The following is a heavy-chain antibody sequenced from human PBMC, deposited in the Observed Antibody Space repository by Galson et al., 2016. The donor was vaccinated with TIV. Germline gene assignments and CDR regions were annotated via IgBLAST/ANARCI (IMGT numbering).Heavy chain of an antibody. CDR2: INPATGGA. V-gene: IGHV1-2*02. CDR1: GYTFTDFY. J-gene: IGHJ4*02. Sequence: SVKVSCKASGYTFTDFYIHWVRQAPGHGLEWLGWINPATGGAIYAQAFEGRVTMTRDTSINPAYMELRRLRSDDTAVYFFAPNDGGSVNPPFDYWGQGTLFTVPS. CDR3: APNDGGSVNPPFDY. D-gene: IGHD3-10*01.